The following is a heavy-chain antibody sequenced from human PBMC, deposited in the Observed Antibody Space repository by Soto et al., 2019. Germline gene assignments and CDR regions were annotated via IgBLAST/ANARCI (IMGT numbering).Heavy chain of an antibody. J-gene: IGHJ5*02. CDR2: INHSGNT. Sequence: SETLSLTCAVSGGSIGTSAYYWGWIRQAPGKGLEWIGSINHSGNTYLSPSLKDRVTMSVDTSKNSFSLKLRSATAADTGVYYCSRRAPEGFDPWGQGTLVTVSS. CDR3: SRRAPEGFDP. V-gene: IGHV4-39*01. CDR1: GGSIGTSAYY.